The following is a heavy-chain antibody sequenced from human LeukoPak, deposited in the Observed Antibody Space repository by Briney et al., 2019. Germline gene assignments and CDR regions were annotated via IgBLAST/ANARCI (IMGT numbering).Heavy chain of an antibody. J-gene: IGHJ5*02. CDR1: GFSFSSYS. V-gene: IGHV3-23*01. CDR3: AKGYGSGRKRFDP. Sequence: PGVSLRLSCAASGFSFSSYSMSWVRQAPGKGLECVSAISGSGGSTYYAESVKGRFTISRDNYKNTLYLQMNSLRAEDKAVYYCAKGYGSGRKRFDPWGQGTLVTVSS. CDR2: ISGSGGST. D-gene: IGHD3-10*01.